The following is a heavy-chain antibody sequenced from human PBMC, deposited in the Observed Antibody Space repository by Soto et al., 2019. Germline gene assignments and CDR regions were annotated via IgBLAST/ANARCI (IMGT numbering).Heavy chain of an antibody. CDR2: IYYSGDT. CDR3: ARNQPQRYCSGGTCRPAYGMDV. J-gene: IGHJ6*02. Sequence: SETLSLNCTVSGGYISSDSFYWAWIRQPPGKGLEWIGIIYYSGDTYYNPSLAGRLTMSVDTSNQFSLTLRSVTAADTALYYCARNQPQRYCSGGTCRPAYGMDVWGQGTTVTVSS. D-gene: IGHD2-15*01. CDR1: GGYISSDSFY. V-gene: IGHV4-39*01.